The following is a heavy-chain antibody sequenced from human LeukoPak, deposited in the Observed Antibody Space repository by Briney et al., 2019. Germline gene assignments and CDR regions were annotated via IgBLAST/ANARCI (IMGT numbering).Heavy chain of an antibody. D-gene: IGHD4-23*01. J-gene: IGHJ3*02. V-gene: IGHV3-48*03. Sequence: GGSLRLSCAASGFTFSSYEMNWARQAPGKGLEWVSYISSSGSTIYYADSVKGRFTISRDNAKNSLYLQMNSLRAEDTAVYYCARVFTVGPDAFDIWGQGTMVTVSS. CDR2: ISSSGSTI. CDR1: GFTFSSYE. CDR3: ARVFTVGPDAFDI.